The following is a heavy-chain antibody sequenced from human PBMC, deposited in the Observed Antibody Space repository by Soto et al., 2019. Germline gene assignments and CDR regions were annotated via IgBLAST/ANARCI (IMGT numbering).Heavy chain of an antibody. CDR3: ARCVFLTRIGFYIDY. V-gene: IGHV5-51*03. CDR2: VYPSDSDA. D-gene: IGHD3-9*01. Sequence: PGEALKISCNGSGYTFTNYWIGWVRQRPGKCLEWMGIVYPSDSDARYTPSFQGRVTISADRSINTAYLQWSRLEASDTAIYYCARCVFLTRIGFYIDYWGLGTLVTVSS. CDR1: GYTFTNYW. J-gene: IGHJ4*02.